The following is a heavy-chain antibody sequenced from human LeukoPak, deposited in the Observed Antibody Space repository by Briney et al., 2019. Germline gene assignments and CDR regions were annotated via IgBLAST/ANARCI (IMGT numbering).Heavy chain of an antibody. CDR1: GYTFTGYY. D-gene: IGHD3-22*01. V-gene: IGHV1-2*02. J-gene: IGHJ4*02. Sequence: ASVKVSCKASGYTFTGYYMHWVRQAPGQGLEWMGWINPNSGGTNYAQKFQGRVTMTRDTSISTAYMELSRLRSDDTAVYYCARDRTYYYDSSGLDWGQGTLVTVSS. CDR3: ARDRTYYYDSSGLD. CDR2: INPNSGGT.